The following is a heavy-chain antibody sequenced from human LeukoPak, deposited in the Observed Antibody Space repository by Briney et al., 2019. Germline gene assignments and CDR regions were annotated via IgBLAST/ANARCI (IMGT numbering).Heavy chain of an antibody. J-gene: IGHJ4*02. CDR1: GGSFSGYY. D-gene: IGHD6-13*01. V-gene: IGHV4-34*01. Sequence: PSETLSLTCAVYGGSFSGYYWSWIRQPPGKGLEWIGEINHSGSTNYNPSLKSRVTISVDTSKNQFSLKLGSVTAADTAVYYCARGRVAAAGTSYFDYWGQGTLVTVSS. CDR3: ARGRVAAAGTSYFDY. CDR2: INHSGST.